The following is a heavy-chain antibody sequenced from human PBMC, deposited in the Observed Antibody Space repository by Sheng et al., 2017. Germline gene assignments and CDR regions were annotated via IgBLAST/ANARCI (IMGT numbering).Heavy chain of an antibody. CDR1: GFTFSNAW. CDR3: TTGLVRGVQHNWFDP. V-gene: IGHV3-15*01. Sequence: EVQLVESGGGLVKPGGSLRLSCAASGFTFSNAWMSWVRQAPGKGLEWVGRIKSKTDGGTTDYAAPVKGRFTISRDDSKNTLYLQMNSLKTEDTAVYYCTTGLVRGVQHNWFDPWGQGTLVTVSS. CDR2: IKSKTDGGTT. D-gene: IGHD3-10*01. J-gene: IGHJ5*02.